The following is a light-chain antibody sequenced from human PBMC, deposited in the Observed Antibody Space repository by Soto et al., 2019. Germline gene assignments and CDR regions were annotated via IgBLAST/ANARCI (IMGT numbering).Light chain of an antibody. J-gene: IGLJ1*01. Sequence: QSVLTQPASLSGSPGQSITISCTGTSSDVGGSNYVSWYQQHPGKAPKLMIYDVSKRPSGVPDRFSGSKSGNTASLTISGLQAEDEADYYCCSYAGSYAYVFGTGTKVTVL. CDR1: SSDVGGSNY. V-gene: IGLV2-11*01. CDR3: CSYAGSYAYV. CDR2: DVS.